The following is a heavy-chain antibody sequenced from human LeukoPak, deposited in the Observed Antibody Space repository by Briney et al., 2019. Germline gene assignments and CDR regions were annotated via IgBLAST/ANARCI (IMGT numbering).Heavy chain of an antibody. Sequence: SETLSLTCTVSGGSISSYYWSWIRQPPGKGLEWIGYIYYSGSTNYNPSLKSRVTISVDTSKNQFSLKLSSVTAADTAVYYCARDSSGYYYGGRSDASDIWGQGTMVTVSS. CDR3: ARDSSGYYYGGRSDASDI. V-gene: IGHV4-59*01. CDR2: IYYSGST. J-gene: IGHJ3*02. D-gene: IGHD3-22*01. CDR1: GGSISSYY.